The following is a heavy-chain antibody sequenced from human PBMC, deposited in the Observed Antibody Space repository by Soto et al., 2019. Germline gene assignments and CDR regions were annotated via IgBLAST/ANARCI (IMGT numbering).Heavy chain of an antibody. J-gene: IGHJ5*02. V-gene: IGHV2-26*01. D-gene: IGHD5-18*01. CDR1: GFSLSNAGMG. CDR3: ARAVDRAISDIWFDP. Sequence: SGPTLVNPTDTLTLTCTVAGFSLSNAGMGVSWIRQPPGKALEWLAHIFSSDEKSYRTSLETRLTVSKDTSKSQVVLTMTNMDPLDTATYYCARAVDRAISDIWFDPWGQGTQVTVSS. CDR2: IFSSDEK.